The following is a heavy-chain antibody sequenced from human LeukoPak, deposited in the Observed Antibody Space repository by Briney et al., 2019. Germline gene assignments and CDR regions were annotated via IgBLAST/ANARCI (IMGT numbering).Heavy chain of an antibody. CDR2: ISGSGGST. D-gene: IGHD6-19*01. V-gene: IGHV3-23*01. Sequence: GGSLRLSCVASGFTFTSYAMNWVRQAPGKGLEWVSVISGSGGSTYYADSGKGRFTISRDDSKNTLYLQMNSLRAEDTAVYYCAKGLRYSSGWYSRGGMDVWGQGTTVTVSS. CDR3: AKGLRYSSGWYSRGGMDV. CDR1: GFTFTSYA. J-gene: IGHJ6*02.